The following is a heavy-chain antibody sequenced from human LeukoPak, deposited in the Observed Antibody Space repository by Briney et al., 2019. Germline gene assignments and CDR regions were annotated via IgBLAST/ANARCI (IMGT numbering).Heavy chain of an antibody. D-gene: IGHD1-1*01. CDR1: GYTFTGYY. Sequence: ASVKVSCKASGYTFTGYYMHWVRQAPGQGLEWMGWINPNSGGTNYAQKFQGRVTMTRDTSISTAYKELSRLRSDDTAVYYCARDLEEVDAFDIWGQGTMVTVSS. CDR2: INPNSGGT. V-gene: IGHV1-2*02. J-gene: IGHJ3*02. CDR3: ARDLEEVDAFDI.